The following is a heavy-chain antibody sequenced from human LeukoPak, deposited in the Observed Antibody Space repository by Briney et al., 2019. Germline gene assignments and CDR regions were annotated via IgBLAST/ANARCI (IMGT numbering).Heavy chain of an antibody. D-gene: IGHD2-2*01. CDR2: INHSGST. CDR3: ARGRKAPWYCSSTSCSSNHYFDY. J-gene: IGHJ4*02. CDR1: GGSFSGYY. V-gene: IGHV4-34*01. Sequence: SETLSLTCAVYGGSFSGYYWSWIRQPPGKGLEWIGEINHSGSTNYNPSLKSRVTISVDTSKNQFSLKLSSVTAADAAVYYCARGRKAPWYCSSTSCSSNHYFDYWGQGTLVTVSS.